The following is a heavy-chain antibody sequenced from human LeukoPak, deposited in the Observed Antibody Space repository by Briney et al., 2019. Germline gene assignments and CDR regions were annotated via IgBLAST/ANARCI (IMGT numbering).Heavy chain of an antibody. Sequence: PGGSLRLSCAASGFTFSGFWMHWVRQPPGKGLVWVARLNSDGSSISYADSVKGRFTISRDNAKKTLYLQMNSLRAEDTAVYYCASVVGGYYPPVDAFDLWGRGTMVTVSS. CDR1: GFTFSGFW. CDR2: LNSDGSSI. D-gene: IGHD3-3*01. V-gene: IGHV3-74*01. J-gene: IGHJ3*01. CDR3: ASVVGGYYPPVDAFDL.